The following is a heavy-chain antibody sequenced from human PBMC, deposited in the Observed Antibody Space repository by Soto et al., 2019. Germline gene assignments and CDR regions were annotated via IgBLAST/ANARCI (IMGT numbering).Heavy chain of an antibody. J-gene: IGHJ6*02. CDR2: ISAYNGNT. Sequence: QVQLVQSGAEVKKPGASVKVSCKASGYTFTSYGISWVRQAPGQGLEWMGWISAYNGNTNYAQKLQGRVTMTTDTSTSTAYMELRRLRSDDTAVYYCARGEYDFWSGYSAEGYYGMDVWGQGTTVTVSS. CDR3: ARGEYDFWSGYSAEGYYGMDV. V-gene: IGHV1-18*01. CDR1: GYTFTSYG. D-gene: IGHD3-3*01.